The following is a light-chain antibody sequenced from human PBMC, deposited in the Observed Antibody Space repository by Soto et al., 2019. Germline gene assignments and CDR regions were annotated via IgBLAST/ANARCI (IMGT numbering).Light chain of an antibody. Sequence: IQLTQSPSSLSASVGDRVTITCRASQAISSYLAWYQQKPGKAPHLLIYAASTLYRGVPSRFSGSGSGTKFTLTIASLQPDDFATYYCQQYETFSGTFGPGTKVEI. CDR3: QQYETFSGT. CDR2: AAS. V-gene: IGKV1-9*01. J-gene: IGKJ1*01. CDR1: QAISSY.